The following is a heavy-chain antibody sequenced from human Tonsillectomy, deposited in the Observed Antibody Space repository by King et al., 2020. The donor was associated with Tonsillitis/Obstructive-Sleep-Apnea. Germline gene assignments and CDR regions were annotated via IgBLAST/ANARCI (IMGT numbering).Heavy chain of an antibody. D-gene: IGHD3-10*01. Sequence: VQLVESGGGLVQPGGSLRLSCTAAGFTFTTYDMNWVRQAPGKGVEGGSYISRGGGDYIYYAGSVKGRFTMSRDNAKNSLYLQMNSLRDEDTAMYYCSRGRDYYGGGQGALVTVSS. CDR3: SRGRDYYG. J-gene: IGHJ4*02. CDR2: ISRGGGDYI. CDR1: GFTFTTYD. V-gene: IGHV3-48*02.